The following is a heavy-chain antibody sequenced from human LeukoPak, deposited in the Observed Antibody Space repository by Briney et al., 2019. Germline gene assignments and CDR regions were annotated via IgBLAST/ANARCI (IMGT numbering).Heavy chain of an antibody. V-gene: IGHV1-8*01. D-gene: IGHD6-19*01. Sequence: ASVKVSCKASGYTFTNYDINWVRQATGQGLERMGWVNPTSGNTYYAQKFQGRVTMTRDTSITTAYMELSSLRSEDTAVYYCARRIAVAGEWGQGTLVTVSS. J-gene: IGHJ4*02. CDR3: ARRIAVAGE. CDR1: GYTFTNYD. CDR2: VNPTSGNT.